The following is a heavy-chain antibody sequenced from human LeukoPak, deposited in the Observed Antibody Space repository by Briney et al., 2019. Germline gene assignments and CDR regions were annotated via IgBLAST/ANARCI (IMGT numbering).Heavy chain of an antibody. CDR2: ISGDGGVT. V-gene: IGHV3-23*01. CDR3: AKANRDGYNYYDY. D-gene: IGHD5-24*01. Sequence: GGSLRLSCAASGFTFSSFAMSWVRQAPGKGLEWVLTISGDGGVTYYADSVEGRFTSSRDNSKDTLYLQMNSLRAEDTAAYYCAKANRDGYNYYDYWGQGTLVTVSS. CDR1: GFTFSSFA. J-gene: IGHJ4*02.